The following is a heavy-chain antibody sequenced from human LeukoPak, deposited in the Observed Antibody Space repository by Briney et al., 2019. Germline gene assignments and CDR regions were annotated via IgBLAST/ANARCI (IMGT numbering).Heavy chain of an antibody. CDR3: AKGAYYMDV. CDR2: IWYDGSNK. Sequence: GALRLSCAASGFTFSSYGMHWVRQAPGKGLEWVAVIWYDGSNKYYADSVKGRFTISRDNSKNTLDLQMNSLRAEDTAVYYCAKGAYYMDVWGKGTTVTVSS. V-gene: IGHV3-33*06. CDR1: GFTFSSYG. J-gene: IGHJ6*03.